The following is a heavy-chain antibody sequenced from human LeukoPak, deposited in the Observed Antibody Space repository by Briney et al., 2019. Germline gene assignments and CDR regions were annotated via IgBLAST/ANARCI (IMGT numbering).Heavy chain of an antibody. CDR3: AKDSGYDFFVDYFDY. V-gene: IGHV3-23*01. J-gene: IGHJ4*02. CDR1: GFTFSGYA. CDR2: FSGGGDHT. D-gene: IGHD5-12*01. Sequence: PGGSLRLSCAASGFTFSGYAMSWVRQAPGKGLEWVSTFSGGGDHTYYADSVKGRFTISRDKSKNTLHLQMNSLRVEDTAVYYCAKDSGYDFFVDYFDYWGQGTPVAVSS.